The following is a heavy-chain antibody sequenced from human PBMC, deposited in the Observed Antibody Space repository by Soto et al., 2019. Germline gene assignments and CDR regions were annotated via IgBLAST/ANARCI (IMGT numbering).Heavy chain of an antibody. CDR3: PRGGSSSLDY. J-gene: IGHJ4*02. D-gene: IGHD6-6*01. CDR2: INPNSGGT. Sequence: QVQLVQSGAEVKKPGASVKVSCKAPGYTFTGYYMHWVRQAPGQGPEWMGWINPNSGGTTYAQKFQGRVTVTRDTSISTAYMELSSLRSDDTAVYYCPRGGSSSLDYWGQGTLVTVSS. V-gene: IGHV1-2*02. CDR1: GYTFTGYY.